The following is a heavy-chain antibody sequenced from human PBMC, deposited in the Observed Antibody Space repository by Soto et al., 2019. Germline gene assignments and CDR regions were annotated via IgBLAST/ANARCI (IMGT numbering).Heavy chain of an antibody. Sequence: QLQLQESGPGLVKPSETLSLTCTVSGGSVSSSSYYWGWIRQPPGKGLEWIGTIYYTGSTSYSPSLKSRVTIFVDTSKTQFSLNLSSATAADTAVYYCAGRRAGDYYFDYWGQGTLVTVSS. CDR2: IYYTGST. V-gene: IGHV4-39*01. CDR3: AGRRAGDYYFDY. D-gene: IGHD1-26*01. CDR1: GGSVSSSSYY. J-gene: IGHJ4*02.